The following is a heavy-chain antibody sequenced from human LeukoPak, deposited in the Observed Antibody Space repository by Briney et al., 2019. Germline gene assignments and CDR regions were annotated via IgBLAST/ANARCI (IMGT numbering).Heavy chain of an antibody. CDR2: ISAYNGNT. V-gene: IGHV1-18*01. D-gene: IGHD3-9*01. J-gene: IGHJ6*02. CDR3: ARDLPSYYDILTGPHTYYYYGMDV. Sequence: ASVKVSCKASSYTFINYAISWVRQAPGQGLEWMGWISAYNGNTNYAQKLQGRVTVTTDTSTSTAYMELRSLRSDDTAVYYCARDLPSYYDILTGPHTYYYYGMDVWGQGTTVTVSS. CDR1: SYTFINYA.